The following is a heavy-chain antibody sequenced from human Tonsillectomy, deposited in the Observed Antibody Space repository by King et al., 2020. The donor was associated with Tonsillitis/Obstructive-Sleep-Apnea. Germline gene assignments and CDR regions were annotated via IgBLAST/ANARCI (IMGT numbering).Heavy chain of an antibody. CDR3: ARVRGADSSGCSVDAFFI. CDR2: ISYDGSNK. J-gene: IGHJ3*02. Sequence: QLVQSGGGVVQRGRSLRLSCVASGFTFSSYAMHWVRQAPGKGLEWVAVISYDGSNKHYADSVKGRFTISRDNSKNTLYLQMNSLRAEDTAVYYWARVRGADSSGCSVDAFFIWGQGREGTVSS. CDR1: GFTFSSYA. V-gene: IGHV3-30*04. D-gene: IGHD6-19*01.